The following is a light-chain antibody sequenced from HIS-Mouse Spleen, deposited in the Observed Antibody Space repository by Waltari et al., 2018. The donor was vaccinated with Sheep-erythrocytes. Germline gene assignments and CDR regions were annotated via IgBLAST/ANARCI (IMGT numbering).Light chain of an antibody. Sequence: SYVLPQPPSVSVAPGQTARITCGGTNIGSKSVHWYQQKPGQAPVLVVYDDSDRPSGIPERFSGSNSGNTATLTISRVEAGDEADYYCQVWDSSSDPVVFGGGTKLTVL. V-gene: IGLV3-21*02. CDR1: NIGSKS. CDR3: QVWDSSSDPVV. J-gene: IGLJ2*01. CDR2: DDS.